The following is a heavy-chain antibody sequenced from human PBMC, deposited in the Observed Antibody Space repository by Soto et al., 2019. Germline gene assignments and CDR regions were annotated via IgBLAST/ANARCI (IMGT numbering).Heavy chain of an antibody. CDR3: VREDCSATSCSLGF. J-gene: IGHJ4*02. V-gene: IGHV3-11*01. CDR2: IESSGSSV. CDR1: GFTLSDHY. Sequence: GSLRLSCAASGFTLSDHYMSWIRQVPGKGLVWVSYIESSGSSVFYADSVKGRFTLSRDTARNSLYLQMNSLRVEDTAVYYCVREDCSATSCSLGFWGQGTLVTVSS. D-gene: IGHD2-2*01.